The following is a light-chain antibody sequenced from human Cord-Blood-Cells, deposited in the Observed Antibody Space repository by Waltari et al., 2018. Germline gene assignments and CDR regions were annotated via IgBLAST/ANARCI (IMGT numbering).Light chain of an antibody. CDR2: RNN. CDR1: SSNTGSNY. CDR3: AAWDDSLSGVV. Sequence: QSVLTQPPSASGTPGQRVTISCSGSSSNTGSNYVYWYQQLPGTAPKLLSYRNNQRPSGVPDRFSGSKSGTSASLAISGLRSEDEADYYCAAWDDSLSGVVFGGGTKLTVL. J-gene: IGLJ2*01. V-gene: IGLV1-47*01.